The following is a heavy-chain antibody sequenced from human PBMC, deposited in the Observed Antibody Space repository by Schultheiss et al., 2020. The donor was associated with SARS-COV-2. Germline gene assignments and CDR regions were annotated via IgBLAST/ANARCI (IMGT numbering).Heavy chain of an antibody. V-gene: IGHV3-9*01. CDR2: ISWNSGSI. J-gene: IGHJ3*02. Sequence: SLKISCAASGFTFDDYAMHWVRQAPGKGLEWVSGISWNSGSIGYADSVKGRFTISRDNAKNSLYLQMNSLRAEDTAVYYCAKDRARVVVTAIEAFDIWGQGTMVTVSS. CDR3: AKDRARVVVTAIEAFDI. CDR1: GFTFDDYA. D-gene: IGHD2-21*02.